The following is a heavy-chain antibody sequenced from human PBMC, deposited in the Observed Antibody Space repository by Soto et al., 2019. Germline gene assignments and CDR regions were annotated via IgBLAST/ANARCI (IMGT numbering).Heavy chain of an antibody. Sequence: SETLSLTCAVYGGSFSGYYWSWIRQPPGKGLEWIGEINHSGSTNYNPSLKSRVTISVDTSKNQFSLKLSSVTAADTAVYYCARWVAARRAYYYYGMDVWGQGTTVTVSS. CDR2: INHSGST. CDR3: ARWVAARRAYYYYGMDV. V-gene: IGHV4-34*01. CDR1: GGSFSGYY. J-gene: IGHJ6*02. D-gene: IGHD6-6*01.